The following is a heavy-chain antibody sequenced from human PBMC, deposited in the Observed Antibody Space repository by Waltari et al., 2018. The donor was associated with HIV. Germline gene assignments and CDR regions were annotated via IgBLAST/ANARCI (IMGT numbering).Heavy chain of an antibody. V-gene: IGHV3-7*01. J-gene: IGHJ6*03. Sequence: EVQLVESGGGFIQPGGSLRLSCAASGLPFMSWVRQAPGKGLEWVAKIKEDGGDKYYVDSVKGRFTISRDNAKNSLYLQMNSLRAEDTAVYYCAREPDFSYYMDFRGKGTTVTVS. CDR1: GLPF. CDR2: IKEDGGDK. CDR3: AREPDFSYYMDF.